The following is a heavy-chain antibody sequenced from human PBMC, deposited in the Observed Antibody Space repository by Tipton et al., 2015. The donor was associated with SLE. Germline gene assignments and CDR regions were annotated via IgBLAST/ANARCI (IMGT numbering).Heavy chain of an antibody. CDR2: IYTSGST. V-gene: IGHV4-61*02. CDR1: GGSISSGSYY. Sequence: TLSLTCTVSGGSISSGSYYWSWIRQPAGKGLEWIGRIYTSGSTNYNPSLKSRVTISVDTSKNQLSLNLRSLTAADTAVYYCARVHAAGDYGSSGFSNWGQGALVTVSS. CDR3: ARVHAAGDYGSSGFSN. D-gene: IGHD3-22*01. J-gene: IGHJ4*02.